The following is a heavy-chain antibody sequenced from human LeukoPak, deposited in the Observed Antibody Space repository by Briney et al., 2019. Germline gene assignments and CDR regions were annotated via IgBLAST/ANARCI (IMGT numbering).Heavy chain of an antibody. V-gene: IGHV4-59*12. D-gene: IGHD3-22*01. Sequence: SETLSLTCTASGCSISGYYLSWIRQPPGKGLEWVGYISYSGSTNYNPSLKSRVTISVDTSKNQFPLKLSSVTAADTAVYYCAREDYDSSDYWGQGTLVTVSS. CDR1: GCSISGYY. CDR2: ISYSGST. CDR3: AREDYDSSDY. J-gene: IGHJ4*02.